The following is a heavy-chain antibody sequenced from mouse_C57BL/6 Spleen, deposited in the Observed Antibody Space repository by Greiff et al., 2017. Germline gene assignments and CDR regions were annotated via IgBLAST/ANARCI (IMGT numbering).Heavy chain of an antibody. Sequence: EVQLVESGAELVRPGASVKLSCTASGFNFKDYYMHWVKQRPEQGLEWIGRIDPEDGDTEYAPKFQGKATMTVDTSSNTAYLPLSRLTSEDTAVYYFTTSYDYDPFAYWGQGTLVTVSA. CDR1: GFNFKDYY. V-gene: IGHV14-1*01. J-gene: IGHJ3*01. D-gene: IGHD2-4*01. CDR2: IDPEDGDT. CDR3: TTSYDYDPFAY.